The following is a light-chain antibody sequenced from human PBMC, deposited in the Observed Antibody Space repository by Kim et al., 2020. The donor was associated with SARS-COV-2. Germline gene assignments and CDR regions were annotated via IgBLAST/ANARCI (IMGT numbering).Light chain of an antibody. CDR1: QSVSSN. CDR2: DAS. J-gene: IGKJ4*01. V-gene: IGKV3-15*01. Sequence: EMVMTQSPATLSVSPGERATLSCRASQSVSSNLAWYQQKPGQAPRLLIYDASTRATGFPARFNGSGSGTEFTLTISSLQSEDFAVYYCQQYNNWPLTFGGGTKVDIK. CDR3: QQYNNWPLT.